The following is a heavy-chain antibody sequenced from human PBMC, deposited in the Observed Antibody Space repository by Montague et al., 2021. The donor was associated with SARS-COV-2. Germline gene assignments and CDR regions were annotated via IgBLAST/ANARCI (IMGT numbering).Heavy chain of an antibody. D-gene: IGHD6-13*01. V-gene: IGHV3-53*04. J-gene: IGHJ6*02. CDR3: ARGLRIAAAGTGSGYYYGMDV. CDR1: GFTVSSNY. CDR2: IYSGGST. Sequence: SLRLSCAASGFTVSSNYMSWVRQALGKGLEWVSVIYSGGSTYYADSVKGRFTISRHNSKNTLYLQMNSLRAEDTAVCYCARGLRIAAAGTGSGYYYGMDVWGQGTTVTVSS.